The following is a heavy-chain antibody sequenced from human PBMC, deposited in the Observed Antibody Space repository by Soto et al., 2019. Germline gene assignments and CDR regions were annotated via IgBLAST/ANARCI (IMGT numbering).Heavy chain of an antibody. CDR2: IYWDDDK. Sequence: QITLKESGPTLVKPTQTLTLTCTFSGLSLSTSGVSVGWIRQPPGKALEWLGLIYWDDDKRYSPSLESRLTITKETSKNQGVLTMINVDPVDTGTYYCAQFPSDRWYSYGMDVWGQGTTVTVSS. J-gene: IGHJ6*02. V-gene: IGHV2-5*02. CDR1: GLSLSTSGVS. D-gene: IGHD2-15*01. CDR3: AQFPSDRWYSYGMDV.